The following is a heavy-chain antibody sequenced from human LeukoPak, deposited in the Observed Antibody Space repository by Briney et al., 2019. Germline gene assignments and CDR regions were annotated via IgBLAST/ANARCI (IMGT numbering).Heavy chain of an antibody. J-gene: IGHJ4*02. D-gene: IGHD4-23*01. CDR3: ARSTVVTYGPYYFDY. CDR1: GFTVSSNY. V-gene: IGHV3-53*01. CDR2: IYSGGST. Sequence: GGSLRLSCAASGFTVSSNYMSWVRQAPGKGLEWVSVIYSGGSTYYADSVKGRSTISRDNSKNTLYLQMNSLRAEDTAVYYCARSTVVTYGPYYFDYWGQGTLVTVSS.